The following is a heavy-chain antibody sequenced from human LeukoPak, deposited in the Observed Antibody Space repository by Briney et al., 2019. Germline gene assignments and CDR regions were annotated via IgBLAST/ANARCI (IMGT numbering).Heavy chain of an antibody. CDR3: AKDVGSSSWYWDPFFDY. CDR1: GFTFSSYA. V-gene: IGHV3-23*01. CDR2: ISGSGGST. J-gene: IGHJ4*02. D-gene: IGHD6-13*01. Sequence: GGSLRLSCAASGFTFSSYAMSWARQAPGKGLEWVSAISGSGGSTYYADSVKGRFTISRDNSKNTLYLQMNSLRAEDTAVYYCAKDVGSSSWYWDPFFDYWGQGTLVTVSS.